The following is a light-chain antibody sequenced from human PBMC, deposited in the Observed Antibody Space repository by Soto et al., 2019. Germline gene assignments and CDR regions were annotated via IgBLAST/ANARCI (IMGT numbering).Light chain of an antibody. CDR1: QSISSW. J-gene: IGKJ1*01. CDR2: DAS. Sequence: DIQMTQSPSSVSASVGDRVTTTCRASQSISSWLAWYQQKPGKAPKLLIYDASSLESGVPSRFSGSGSGTEFTLTISSLQPDDFATYYCQQYETFSGTFGPGTKVDIK. V-gene: IGKV1-5*01. CDR3: QQYETFSGT.